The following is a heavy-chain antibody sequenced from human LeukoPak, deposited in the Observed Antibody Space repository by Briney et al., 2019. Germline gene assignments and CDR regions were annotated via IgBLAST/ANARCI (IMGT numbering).Heavy chain of an antibody. D-gene: IGHD6-19*01. V-gene: IGHV3-21*01. CDR2: ISSASAYR. CDR1: GFTFSSYS. Sequence: PGGSLRLSCAASGFTFSSYSMHWVRQAPGKGLEWVSSISSASAYRYYADSVKGRFTISRDNAKNSLHPQMNSLRAEDSAVYYCTRGPTLIGVAGTWPLDDWGQGTLVTVSS. CDR3: TRGPTLIGVAGTWPLDD. J-gene: IGHJ4*02.